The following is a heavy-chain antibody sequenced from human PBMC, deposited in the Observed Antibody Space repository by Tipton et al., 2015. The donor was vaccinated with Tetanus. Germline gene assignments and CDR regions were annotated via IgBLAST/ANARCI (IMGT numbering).Heavy chain of an antibody. D-gene: IGHD5-12*01. Sequence: PSLTCSVSGASISRSSHYWTWIRQSPGKEPEWVGYVYHNGNTNYHPSLKGRLTISADTSKNQFSLNLKSVITADTAIYYCARANNDYPKKGPFDYWGQGILVTVSS. V-gene: IGHV4-61*01. CDR1: GASISRSSHY. CDR3: ARANNDYPKKGPFDY. CDR2: VYHNGNT. J-gene: IGHJ4*02.